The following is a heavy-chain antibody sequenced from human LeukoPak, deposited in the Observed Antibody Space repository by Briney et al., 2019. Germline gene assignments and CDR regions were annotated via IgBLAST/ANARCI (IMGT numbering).Heavy chain of an antibody. V-gene: IGHV4-34*01. J-gene: IGHJ4*02. CDR1: GGSFSGYF. D-gene: IGHD3-22*01. CDR3: ASGGYYDTSGYRPNDY. Sequence: EPSETLSLTCAVYGGSFSGYFWNWIRQPPGKGLEWIGEINHSGSTNYNPSLEGRVTISIDTSKNQFSLKLSSVTAADTAVYYCASGGYYDTSGYRPNDYWGQGTLVTVSS. CDR2: INHSGST.